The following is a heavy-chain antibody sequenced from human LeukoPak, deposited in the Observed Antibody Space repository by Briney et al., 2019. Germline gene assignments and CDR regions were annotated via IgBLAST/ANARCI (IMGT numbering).Heavy chain of an antibody. CDR1: GFTFSSYS. Sequence: GGSLRLSCAASGFTFSSYSMNWVRQAPGKGLEWVSSISSSSSYIYYADSVKGRFTISRDNPKNSLYLQMNSLRAEDTAVYYCARVALVSGPSYGSESEAADYWGQGTLVTVSS. V-gene: IGHV3-21*01. CDR3: ARVALVSGPSYGSESEAADY. D-gene: IGHD3-10*01. CDR2: ISSSSSYI. J-gene: IGHJ4*02.